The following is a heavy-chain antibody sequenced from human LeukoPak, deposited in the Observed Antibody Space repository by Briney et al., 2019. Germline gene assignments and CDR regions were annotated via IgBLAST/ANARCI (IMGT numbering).Heavy chain of an antibody. D-gene: IGHD6-13*01. Sequence: GRSLRLSCAASGFTFSSCAMHWVRQAPGKGLEWVAVISYDGSNKYYADSVKGRFTISRDNSKNTLYLQMNSLRAEDTAVYYCAREPPLGYWGQGTLVTVSS. CDR1: GFTFSSCA. V-gene: IGHV3-30-3*01. CDR3: AREPPLGY. J-gene: IGHJ4*02. CDR2: ISYDGSNK.